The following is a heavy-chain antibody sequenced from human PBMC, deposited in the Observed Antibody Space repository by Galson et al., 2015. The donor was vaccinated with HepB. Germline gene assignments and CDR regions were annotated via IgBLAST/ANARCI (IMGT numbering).Heavy chain of an antibody. CDR1: GFTFSDYY. Sequence: SLRLSCAASGFTFSDYYMSWIRQAPGKGLEWVSYISSSSSYTNYADSVKGRFTISRDNAKNSLYLQMNSLRAEDTAVYYCAREGESGSYSDYWGQGTLVTVSS. CDR2: ISSSSSYT. CDR3: AREGESGSYSDY. D-gene: IGHD1-26*01. J-gene: IGHJ4*02. V-gene: IGHV3-11*05.